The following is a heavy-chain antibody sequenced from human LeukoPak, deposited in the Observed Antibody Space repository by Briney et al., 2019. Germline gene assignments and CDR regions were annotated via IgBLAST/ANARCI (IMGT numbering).Heavy chain of an antibody. J-gene: IGHJ5*02. CDR3: ARESTGFGEFVWFDP. CDR1: GGSISSSSYY. Sequence: PSETLSLTCTVSGGSISSSSYYWGWIRQPPGTGLEWIGNIYYGGSTYYNPSLESRVTMSLDTSKNQFSLKLSSVTAADTAVYYCARESTGFGEFVWFDPWGQGTLVTVSS. D-gene: IGHD3-10*01. CDR2: IYYGGST. V-gene: IGHV4-39*07.